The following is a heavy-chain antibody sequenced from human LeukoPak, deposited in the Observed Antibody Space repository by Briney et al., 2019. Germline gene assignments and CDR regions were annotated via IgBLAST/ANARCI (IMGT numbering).Heavy chain of an antibody. CDR1: EFNFFSYG. V-gene: IGHV3-74*01. J-gene: IGHJ4*01. D-gene: IGHD2-21*02. CDR3: ARELPREVTLDY. CDR2: IFTDGSTT. Sequence: PGGSLRLSCVASEFNFFSYGMQWVRQAPGKGLVWVSRIFTDGSTTSYADSVKGRFTISRDNAKNTLYLQMNSLRAEDTAVYYCARELPREVTLDYWGQGTPVTVSP.